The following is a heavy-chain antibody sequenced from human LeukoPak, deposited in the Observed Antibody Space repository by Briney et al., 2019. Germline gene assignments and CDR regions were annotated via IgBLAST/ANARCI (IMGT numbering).Heavy chain of an antibody. J-gene: IGHJ5*01. Sequence: ASVKVSCKASGYTFSSYGISWVRQAPGQGLEWMGWISAYNGNTYYRQKFQDRVNMTTDAPTSTAYMELRSLRSDDTAVYYCARGLDLRQTATAFDSWGQGTLVTV. V-gene: IGHV1-18*01. CDR3: ARGLDLRQTATAFDS. D-gene: IGHD2-2*03. CDR1: GYTFSSYG. CDR2: ISAYNGNT.